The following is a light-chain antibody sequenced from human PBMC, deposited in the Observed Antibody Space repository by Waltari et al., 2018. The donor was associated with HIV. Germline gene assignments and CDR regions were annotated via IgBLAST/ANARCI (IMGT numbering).Light chain of an antibody. CDR1: SSNIGDHY. CDR2: RNS. CDR3: AAWDDSLSGWV. V-gene: IGLV1-47*01. Sequence: QSALTQPPSTSGTPGQTVTIPCSGSSSNIGDHYVSWYQQPPGTAPKLLISRNSQRPSGVRDRFSGSKSGTSASLAINDLRSEDEAEYPCAAWDDSLSGWVFGGGTNLTVL. J-gene: IGLJ3*02.